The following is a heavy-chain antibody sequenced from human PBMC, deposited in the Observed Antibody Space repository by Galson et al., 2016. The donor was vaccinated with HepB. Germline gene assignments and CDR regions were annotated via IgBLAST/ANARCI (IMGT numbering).Heavy chain of an antibody. CDR1: GFTFSSMW. D-gene: IGHD2-21*02. V-gene: IGHV3-23*01. J-gene: IGHJ6*02. CDR3: AEGLGLHV. Sequence: SLRLSCAVSGFTFSSMWMSWVRQAPGKGLQWVSSISGSADSTYYADSVKGRFTISRDNSKNTLYLQMNSLRAEDTAVYYCAEGLGLHVWGQGTTVTVSS. CDR2: ISGSADST.